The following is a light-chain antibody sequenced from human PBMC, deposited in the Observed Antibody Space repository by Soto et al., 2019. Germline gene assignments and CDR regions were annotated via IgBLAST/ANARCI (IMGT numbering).Light chain of an antibody. CDR1: NIGTKR. CDR3: KVWDSSGDHPE. CDR2: YDS. Sequence: SYELTQPPSVSLAPGKPARITCGGNNIGTKRVHWYQQKPGQAPGLVIYYDSDRPSGIPERFSGSNSGNTATLTISRVEAGDEADYYCKVWDSSGDHPEFGGGTKLTVL. J-gene: IGLJ2*01. V-gene: IGLV3-21*04.